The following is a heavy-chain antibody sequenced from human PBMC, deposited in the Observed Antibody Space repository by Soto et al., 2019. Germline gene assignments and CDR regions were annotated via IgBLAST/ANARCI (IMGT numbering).Heavy chain of an antibody. D-gene: IGHD6-19*01. CDR3: ARDETYTAGWYFEH. J-gene: IGHJ4*02. CDR1: GYMFNSYG. Sequence: QVQLVQSGAEVKKRGASVKVSCKASGYMFNSYGMSWLRQAPGQGLEWIGWIRGYNGKTDLAQKLQGRVTMTTEASTSTVYMELTSLRFDDTALYYCARDETYTAGWYFEHWGQGTLVTVPS. CDR2: IRGYNGKT. V-gene: IGHV1-18*01.